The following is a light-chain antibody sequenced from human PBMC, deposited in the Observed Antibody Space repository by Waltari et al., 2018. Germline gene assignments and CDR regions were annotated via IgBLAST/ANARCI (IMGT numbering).Light chain of an antibody. CDR3: QHYVRLPAT. J-gene: IGKJ1*01. CDR2: GAS. V-gene: IGKV3-20*01. CDR1: QSVGRS. Sequence: EMVLTQSPGTLSLSQGERATLSCRASQSVGRSLAWYQQKPVQAPRLLIYGASSSATGIPDRFSGSGSGTDFSLTISRLEPEDFAVYYCQHYVRLPATFGQGTKVEIK.